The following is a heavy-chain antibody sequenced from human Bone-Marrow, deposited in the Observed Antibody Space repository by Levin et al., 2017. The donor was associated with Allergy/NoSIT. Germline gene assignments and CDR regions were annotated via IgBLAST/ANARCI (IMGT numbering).Heavy chain of an antibody. Sequence: PGESLKISCKGSGYSFSKFWIGWVRQMPGKGLEWLGLIYPGDSRTRYSPSFQGQVTISADKSISTAYMQWSSLKASDTAMYYCARYSYGDYYFDYWGQGILVTVSS. V-gene: IGHV5-51*01. CDR3: ARYSYGDYYFDY. CDR1: GYSFSKFW. J-gene: IGHJ4*02. CDR2: IYPGDSRT. D-gene: IGHD5-18*01.